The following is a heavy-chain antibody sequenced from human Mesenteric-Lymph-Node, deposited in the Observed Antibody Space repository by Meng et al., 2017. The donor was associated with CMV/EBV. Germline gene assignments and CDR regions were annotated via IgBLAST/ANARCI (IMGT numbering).Heavy chain of an antibody. CDR2: INHSGST. J-gene: IGHJ4*02. Sequence: SETLSLTCSVSGDSISSSRYYWSWIRQPPGKGLEWNGEINHSGSTNYNPSLKSRVTISVDTSKNQFSLKLSSVTAADTAVYYCARFGQSITIFGVVIIRGFDYWGQGTLVTVSS. CDR1: GDSISSSRYY. D-gene: IGHD3-3*01. V-gene: IGHV4-39*07. CDR3: ARFGQSITIFGVVIIRGFDY.